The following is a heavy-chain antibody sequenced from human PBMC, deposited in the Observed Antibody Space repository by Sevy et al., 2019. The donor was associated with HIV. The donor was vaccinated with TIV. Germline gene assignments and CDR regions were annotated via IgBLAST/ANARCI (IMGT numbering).Heavy chain of an antibody. D-gene: IGHD2-8*02. V-gene: IGHV3-9*01. CDR3: AKDLGYDTGGSSFYFDS. Sequence: SLRLSCAASGFFFEDYAMHWVRQVPGQGLEWVSGINWNSETVEYADSVKGRFTISRDNAKKSLYLQIDSLRAGDTAFYFCAKDLGYDTGGSSFYFDSWGQGTLVTVSS. J-gene: IGHJ4*02. CDR1: GFFFEDYA. CDR2: INWNSETV.